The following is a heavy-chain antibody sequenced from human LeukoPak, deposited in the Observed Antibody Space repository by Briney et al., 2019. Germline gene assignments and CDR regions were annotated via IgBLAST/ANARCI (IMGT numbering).Heavy chain of an antibody. J-gene: IGHJ2*01. D-gene: IGHD1-26*01. CDR1: GDSISSGYC. CDR3: ARLGYSGSYYKGWYFDL. Sequence: SETLSLTCAVSGDSISSGYCWGWIRQPPGKGLEWIGSIYYRGTTHYNPSLKSRVTISVDTSKNQFSLTLSSVTAADTAVYYCARLGYSGSYYKGWYFDLGGRGTLVTVSS. CDR2: IYYRGTT. V-gene: IGHV4-38-2*01.